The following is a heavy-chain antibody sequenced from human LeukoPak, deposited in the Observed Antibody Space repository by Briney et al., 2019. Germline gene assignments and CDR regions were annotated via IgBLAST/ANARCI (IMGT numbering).Heavy chain of an antibody. Sequence: PSGTLSLTCTVSGGSISSYYWSWIRQPPGKGLEWIGYIYYSGSTNYNPSLKSRVIISVDTSKNQFSLKLSSVTAADTAVYYCARGQYSSSWYYFDYWGQGTLVTVSS. V-gene: IGHV4-59*01. CDR3: ARGQYSSSWYYFDY. CDR2: IYYSGST. CDR1: GGSISSYY. J-gene: IGHJ4*02. D-gene: IGHD6-13*01.